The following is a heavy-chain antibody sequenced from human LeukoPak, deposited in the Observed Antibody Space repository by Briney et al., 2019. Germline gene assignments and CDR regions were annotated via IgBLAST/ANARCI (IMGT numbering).Heavy chain of an antibody. J-gene: IGHJ4*02. V-gene: IGHV3-23*01. Sequence: GGSLRLSCAASGFTFSSYVMNWVRQAPGKGLEWVSSISGSGSRTEYADSVKGRFVVSRDNSKNTVYLQMGSLRAEDEVVYYCAAGYSSRYGGQGTLVSVSS. CDR3: AAGYSSRY. D-gene: IGHD5-18*01. CDR2: ISGSGSRT. CDR1: GFTFSSYV.